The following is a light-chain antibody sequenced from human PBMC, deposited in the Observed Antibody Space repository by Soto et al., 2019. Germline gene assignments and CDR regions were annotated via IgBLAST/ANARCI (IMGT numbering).Light chain of an antibody. CDR2: HVS. CDR1: SSDVGGYNY. J-gene: IGLJ1*01. Sequence: QPDPNQPASLSGAPGPASTISCTGNSSDVGGYNYVSWYQQHPAKVPKLMIYHVSNRPSGVSDRFSGSKSGNTASLTISGLQAEDEGDYYCYPYTTSSTYVFGTGTKVTVL. CDR3: YPYTTSSTYV. V-gene: IGLV2-14*01.